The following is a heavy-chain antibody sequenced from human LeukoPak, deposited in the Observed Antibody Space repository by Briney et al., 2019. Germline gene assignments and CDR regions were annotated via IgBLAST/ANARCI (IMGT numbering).Heavy chain of an antibody. CDR2: IGGSGGST. CDR3: AEGWQEGYSSGQIHN. CDR1: GFTFSSYG. D-gene: IGHD6-19*01. Sequence: QTGGSLRLSCAASGFTFSSYGMSWVRQAPGKGLEWVSGIGGSGGSTYYADFVKGRFTISRDNSKNTLHLQLNSLRADDTAVYYCAEGWQEGYSSGQIHNWGQGTLVTVSS. J-gene: IGHJ4*02. V-gene: IGHV3-23*01.